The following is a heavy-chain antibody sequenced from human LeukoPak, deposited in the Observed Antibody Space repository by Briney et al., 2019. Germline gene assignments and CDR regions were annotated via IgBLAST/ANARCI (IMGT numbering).Heavy chain of an antibody. CDR1: VVSISSSNYY. D-gene: IGHD3-22*01. V-gene: IGHV4-39*01. CDR2: ISYSGST. CDR3: ARRGSSAYYWYFDL. Sequence: SETLSLTCTVSVVSISSSNYYWGWIRQPPGKGLEWIGSISYSGSTYYTPSLKSRVTISVDTSKNQCSLKLSSVTATDTAVYYCARRGSSAYYWYFDLWGRGTLVTVSS. J-gene: IGHJ2*01.